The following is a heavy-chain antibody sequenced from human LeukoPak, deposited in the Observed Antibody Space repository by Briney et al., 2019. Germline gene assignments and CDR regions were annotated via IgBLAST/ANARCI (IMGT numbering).Heavy chain of an antibody. D-gene: IGHD6-19*01. CDR2: ISYDGSNK. V-gene: IGHV3-30*04. CDR3: ARDHQWESIAVAGTFWFDP. CDR1: GFTFSSYA. J-gene: IGHJ5*02. Sequence: GGSLRLSCAASGFTFSSYAMHWVRQAPGKGLEWVAVISYDGSNKYYADSVKGRFTISRDNSKNTLYLQMNSLRAEDTAVYYCARDHQWESIAVAGTFWFDPWGQGTLVTVSS.